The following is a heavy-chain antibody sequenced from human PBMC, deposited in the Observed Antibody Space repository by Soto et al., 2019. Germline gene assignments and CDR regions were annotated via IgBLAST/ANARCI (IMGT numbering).Heavy chain of an antibody. Sequence: PSETLSLTCTVSGASISSYYWSWIRQPPGKGREWIGYIYYRGSTNYNPSLKSRVTISVDTSKNQFSLKLSSVTAGDTAVYYCARGTRRDYDLNYASYYYYGMDVWGQGTTVTV. J-gene: IGHJ6*02. V-gene: IGHV4-59*01. CDR1: GASISSYY. CDR2: IYYRGST. CDR3: ARGTRRDYDLNYASYYYYGMDV. D-gene: IGHD3-3*01.